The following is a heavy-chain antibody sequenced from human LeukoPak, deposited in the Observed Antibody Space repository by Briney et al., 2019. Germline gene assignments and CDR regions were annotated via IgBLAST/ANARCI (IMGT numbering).Heavy chain of an antibody. V-gene: IGHV3-74*01. Sequence: GGSLRLSCAASGFTFGSYWMYWVRQAPGKGLVWVSRINSDGSRPTYADSVKGRFTISRDNAKNTLYLQMNSLRAEDTAVYYCARGDIGYSSSWGRAYYYYGMDVWGQGTTVTVSS. CDR2: INSDGSRP. J-gene: IGHJ6*02. D-gene: IGHD6-13*01. CDR1: GFTFGSYW. CDR3: ARGDIGYSSSWGRAYYYYGMDV.